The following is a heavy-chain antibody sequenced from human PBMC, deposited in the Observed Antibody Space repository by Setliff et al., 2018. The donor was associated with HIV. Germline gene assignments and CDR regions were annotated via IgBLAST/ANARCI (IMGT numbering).Heavy chain of an antibody. CDR3: ARGLPGTYRYSYYYYYMDV. D-gene: IGHD3-16*02. V-gene: IGHV4-34*01. CDR1: GGSFSGYY. CDR2: INHSGST. J-gene: IGHJ6*03. Sequence: SETLSLTCAVYGGSFSGYYWSWIRRPPGKGLEWIGEINHSGSTNYNPSLKSRVTISIDTSKNQFSLKVSSVTAADTALYYCARGLPGTYRYSYYYYYMDVWDKGTTVTVSS.